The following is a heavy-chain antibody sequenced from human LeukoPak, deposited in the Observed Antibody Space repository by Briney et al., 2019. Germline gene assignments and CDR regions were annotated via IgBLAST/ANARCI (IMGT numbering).Heavy chain of an antibody. Sequence: SVKVSCKASGGTFSSYTISWVRQAPGQGLEWMGRIIPILGIANYAQKFQGRVTITADKSTSTAYMELSSLRSEDTAVYYCARDRVRFLEWFSDAFDIWGQGTMVTVPS. D-gene: IGHD3-3*01. CDR2: IIPILGIA. CDR3: ARDRVRFLEWFSDAFDI. CDR1: GGTFSSYT. V-gene: IGHV1-69*04. J-gene: IGHJ3*02.